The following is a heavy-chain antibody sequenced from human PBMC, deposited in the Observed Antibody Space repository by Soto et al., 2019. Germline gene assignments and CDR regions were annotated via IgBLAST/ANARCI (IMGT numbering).Heavy chain of an antibody. Sequence: QEQLVESGGGVVQPGRSLRLSCVASGFMFSSYAMHWVRQAPGKGLEGVAVISYDGSKKYYTDSVKGRYTISRDDSKNTLYLQMNSLRVEDTAVYYSARAPHGMDVWGQGTTVTVSS. CDR1: GFMFSSYA. CDR3: ARAPHGMDV. CDR2: ISYDGSKK. J-gene: IGHJ6*02. V-gene: IGHV3-30-3*01.